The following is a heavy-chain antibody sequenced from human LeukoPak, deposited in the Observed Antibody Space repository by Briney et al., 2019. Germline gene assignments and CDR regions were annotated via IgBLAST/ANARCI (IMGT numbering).Heavy chain of an antibody. J-gene: IGHJ4*02. Sequence: ASVKVSCKASGYTFTSYDINWVRQATGQGLEWMGWMNPNSGNTGYAQKFQGRVTMTRNTSISTAYMELSSLRSEDTAVYYCARDYIFPMVRGVIRSPTGYWGQGTLVTVSS. CDR2: MNPNSGNT. V-gene: IGHV1-8*01. CDR1: GYTFTSYD. D-gene: IGHD3-10*01. CDR3: ARDYIFPMVRGVIRSPTGY.